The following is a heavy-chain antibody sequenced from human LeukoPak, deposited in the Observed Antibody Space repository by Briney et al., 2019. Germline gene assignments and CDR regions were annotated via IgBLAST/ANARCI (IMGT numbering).Heavy chain of an antibody. Sequence: SETLSLTCTVYGGSISSYYWSWIRQPQGKGLEWIGYIYYSGSTNYNPSLRSRVTISVDTSKSQFSLKLSSVTAADTAVYYCARAAVAGNFDYWGQGTLVTVSS. CDR2: IYYSGST. CDR3: ARAAVAGNFDY. V-gene: IGHV4-59*01. J-gene: IGHJ4*02. CDR1: GGSISSYY. D-gene: IGHD6-19*01.